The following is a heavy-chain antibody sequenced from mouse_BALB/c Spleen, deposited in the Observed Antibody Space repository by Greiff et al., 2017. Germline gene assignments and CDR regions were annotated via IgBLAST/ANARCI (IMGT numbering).Heavy chain of an antibody. V-gene: IGHV2-9*02. J-gene: IGHJ2*01. Sequence: QVQLKESGPGLVAPSQSLSITCTVSGFSLTSYGVHWVRQPPGKGLEWLGVIWAGGSTNYNSALMSRLSISKDNSKSQVFLKMNSLQTDDTAMYYCARDLYGSSYYFDYWGQGTTLTVSS. CDR1: GFSLTSYG. CDR2: IWAGGST. D-gene: IGHD1-1*01. CDR3: ARDLYGSSYYFDY.